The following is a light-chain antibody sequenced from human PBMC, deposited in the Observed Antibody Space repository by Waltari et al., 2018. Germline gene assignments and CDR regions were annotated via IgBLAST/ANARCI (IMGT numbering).Light chain of an antibody. CDR3: MQATHWPVT. V-gene: IGKV2-30*01. J-gene: IGKJ5*01. CDR2: KVS. Sequence: DVGLTQSHLSLPGTLGQPAPSSCRPSQSLVYTDGISYLNWVHQRPGQAPRRLMYKVSNRNSGLPDRFSGSWSGNFFTLMSSIVEADVVGVYFCMQATHWPVTFGQGTRLEIK. CDR1: QSLVYTDGISY.